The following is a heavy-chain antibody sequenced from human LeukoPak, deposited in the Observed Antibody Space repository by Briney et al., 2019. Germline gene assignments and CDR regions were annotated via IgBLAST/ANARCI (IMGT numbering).Heavy chain of an antibody. D-gene: IGHD5-18*01. J-gene: IGHJ4*02. CDR3: AREFRYSYGYGFDY. V-gene: IGHV3-23*01. Sequence: PGGSLRLSCAASGFTFTTYAMTWVRQAPGKGLEWVSLITAGDGDTYYADSVKGRFTISRDNSKNTLYLQMNSLRAEDTAVYYCAREFRYSYGYGFDYWGQGTLVTVSS. CDR2: ITAGDGDT. CDR1: GFTFTTYA.